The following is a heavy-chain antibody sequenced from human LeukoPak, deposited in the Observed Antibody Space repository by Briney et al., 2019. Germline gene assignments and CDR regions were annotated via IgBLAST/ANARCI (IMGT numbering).Heavy chain of an antibody. CDR1: GYTFTDYF. V-gene: IGHV1-2*02. CDR2: INPNSGGT. Sequence: GASVNVSRKSSGYTFTDYFMHWVRQAPGQGLAWMGWINPNSGGTHYAQKFQGRVTMTRDTSISTAYMELSRLRSDDTAVYYCARDPGYSSPRGDYWGQGTLVTVSS. J-gene: IGHJ4*02. D-gene: IGHD5-18*01. CDR3: ARDPGYSSPRGDY.